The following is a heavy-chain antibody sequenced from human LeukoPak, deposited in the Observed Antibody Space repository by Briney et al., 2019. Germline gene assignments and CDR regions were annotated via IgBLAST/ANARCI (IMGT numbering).Heavy chain of an antibody. V-gene: IGHV4-34*01. CDR1: GGSFSGYY. Sequence: SETLSLTCAVYGGSFSGYYWSWIRQPPGKGLEWIGEINHSGSTNYNPSLKSRVTISVDTSKNQFSLKLSSVTAADTAVYYCARHRIAGPLVPWGQGTLVTVSS. CDR2: INHSGST. CDR3: ARHRIAGPLVP. J-gene: IGHJ5*02. D-gene: IGHD6-13*01.